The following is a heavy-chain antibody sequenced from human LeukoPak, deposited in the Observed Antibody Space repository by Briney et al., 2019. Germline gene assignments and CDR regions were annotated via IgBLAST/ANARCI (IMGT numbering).Heavy chain of an antibody. J-gene: IGHJ4*02. V-gene: IGHV4-4*02. CDR2: IYHSGST. CDR3: ARTSTYYYDNSGPGFDY. D-gene: IGHD3-22*01. Sequence: PSETLSLTCTVSGGSISTSNWWSWVRQPPGKGLEWIGEIYHSGSTNYNLSLKSRVTISLDKSKNHFSLKLTSVTAADTALYYCARTSTYYYDNSGPGFDYWGQGTLVTVSS. CDR1: GGSISTSNW.